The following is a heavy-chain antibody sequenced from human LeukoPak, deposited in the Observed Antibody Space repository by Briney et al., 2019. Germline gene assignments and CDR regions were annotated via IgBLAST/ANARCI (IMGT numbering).Heavy chain of an antibody. CDR1: GYNFTNYW. V-gene: IGHV5-51*01. CDR3: AISGSSLELES. CDR2: NYHGDADT. Sequence: GESLKISCQGSGYNFTNYWFGWVRQMPGRGLEWMGINYHGDADTTYSPSFQGQVIISADKSISTAYLQWSSLKASDTAMYYCAISGSSLELESWGQGTLVIVSS. D-gene: IGHD1-26*01. J-gene: IGHJ5*02.